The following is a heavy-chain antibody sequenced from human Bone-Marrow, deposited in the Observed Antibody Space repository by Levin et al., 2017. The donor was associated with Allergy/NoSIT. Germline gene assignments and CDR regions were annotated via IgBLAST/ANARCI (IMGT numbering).Heavy chain of an antibody. Sequence: GGSLRLSCAASGFTLSSNWMSWVRQAPGKGLEWVGLITSKTSGGTTDFAAPVKGRFTLSRDDSKNMLYLQMSSLKTEDTDMYYCWASWNVAWGIWGQGALVTVSS. J-gene: IGHJ4*02. D-gene: IGHD3-16*01. V-gene: IGHV3-15*01. CDR1: GFTLSSNW. CDR3: WASWNVAWGI. CDR2: ITSKTSGGTT.